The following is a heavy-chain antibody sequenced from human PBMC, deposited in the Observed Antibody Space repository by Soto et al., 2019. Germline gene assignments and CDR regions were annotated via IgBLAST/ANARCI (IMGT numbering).Heavy chain of an antibody. J-gene: IGHJ4*02. Sequence: ASVKVSCKASGYTFTSYGISWVRRAPGQGLEWMGWISAYNGNANYAQKLQGRVTMTTDTSTSTAYMELRSLRSDDTAVYYCARDGPGDYYFDDWGQGTLVTVSS. D-gene: IGHD4-17*01. V-gene: IGHV1-18*01. CDR1: GYTFTSYG. CDR2: ISAYNGNA. CDR3: ARDGPGDYYFDD.